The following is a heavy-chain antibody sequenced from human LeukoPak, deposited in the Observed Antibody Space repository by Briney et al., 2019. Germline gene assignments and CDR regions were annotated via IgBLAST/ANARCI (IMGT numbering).Heavy chain of an antibody. CDR1: GFTFSSYG. D-gene: IGHD3-22*01. CDR3: AKGFTYYYDNSGYYYHYYGMDV. V-gene: IGHV3-30*18. CDR2: ISYDGSNK. J-gene: IGHJ6*02. Sequence: GGSLRLSCAASGFTFSSYGMHWVRQAPGKGLEWVAVISYDGSNKYYADSVKGRFTISRDNSKNTLYPQMNSLRAEDTAVYYCAKGFTYYYDNSGYYYHYYGMDVWGQGTTVTVSS.